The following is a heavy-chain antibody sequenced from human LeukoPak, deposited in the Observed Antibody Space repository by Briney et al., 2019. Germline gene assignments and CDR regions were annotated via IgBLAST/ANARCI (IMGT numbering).Heavy chain of an antibody. CDR2: IKEDGSEK. D-gene: IGHD6-19*01. CDR3: ARPFGNGWFLRDY. J-gene: IGHJ4*02. Sequence: PGGSLRLSCAASGFTISGFFMTWVRQAPGKGLEWVANIKEDGSEKYYEDSVRGRFTISRDNAKNSLYLQMNNLRAEDTAVYYCARPFGNGWFLRDYWGRGTLVTVSS. CDR1: GFTISGFF. V-gene: IGHV3-7*01.